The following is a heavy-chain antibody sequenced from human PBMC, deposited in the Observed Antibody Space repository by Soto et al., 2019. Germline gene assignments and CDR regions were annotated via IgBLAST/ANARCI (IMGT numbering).Heavy chain of an antibody. Sequence: EVQLLESGGGLIQPGGSLRLSGAASGFTFNNYAMSWVRQAPGKGLEWVSVIRGSGDGTYYADSVKGGFTISRDNSKNTLYLHTNSLKLEDTAVYYCAKDPGYCSFGRCSRVDYWGQGTLVTVSS. V-gene: IGHV3-23*01. CDR2: IRGSGDGT. J-gene: IGHJ4*02. D-gene: IGHD2-15*01. CDR1: GFTFNNYA. CDR3: AKDPGYCSFGRCSRVDY.